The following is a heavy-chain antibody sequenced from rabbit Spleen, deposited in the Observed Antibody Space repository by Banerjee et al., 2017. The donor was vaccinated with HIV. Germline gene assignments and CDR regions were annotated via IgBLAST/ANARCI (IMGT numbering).Heavy chain of an antibody. D-gene: IGHD8-1*01. CDR1: GFSFSSSYD. V-gene: IGHV1S40*01. Sequence: QSLEESGGGLVKPGASLTLTCTGSGFSFSSSYDMCWVRQAPGKGLEYIGYIDGGSGGSAYYASWAKGRFTISKTSSTTVTLQMTSLTDADTATYFCARDTGSSFSSYGMDLWGPGTLVTVS. CDR2: IDGGSGGSA. J-gene: IGHJ6*01. CDR3: ARDTGSSFSSYGMDL.